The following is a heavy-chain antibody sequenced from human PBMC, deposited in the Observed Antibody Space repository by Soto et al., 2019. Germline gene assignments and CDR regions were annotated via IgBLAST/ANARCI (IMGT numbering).Heavy chain of an antibody. D-gene: IGHD1-26*01. Sequence: PSETLSLTCTVSGGFVNSDTHSWSWIRQTPGKRLEWIGFIYSGGSTKNPSLRSRVTMSVDTSKNQFSLKLRSVIVADTAMYYCARHHHRRGSYKYYYYGMDVWGQGTTVTVSS. CDR2: IYSGGST. CDR1: GGFVNSDTHS. CDR3: ARHHHRRGSYKYYYYGMDV. J-gene: IGHJ6*02. V-gene: IGHV4-61*01.